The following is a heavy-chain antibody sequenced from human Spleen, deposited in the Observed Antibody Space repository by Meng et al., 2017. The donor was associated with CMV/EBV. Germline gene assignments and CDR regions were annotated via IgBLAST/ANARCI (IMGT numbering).Heavy chain of an antibody. Sequence: GESLKISCKASGYNFIDYDIGWVRQIPGKGLEWMGIISPTDSGARYSPSFEGQVTISADNSISTAHLQWSSLKASDSGVYYCALFGLAGTHYDAFDIWGQGTTVTVSS. CDR2: ISPTDSGA. D-gene: IGHD1-20*01. V-gene: IGHV5-51*01. CDR3: ALFGLAGTHYDAFDI. J-gene: IGHJ3*02. CDR1: GYNFIDYD.